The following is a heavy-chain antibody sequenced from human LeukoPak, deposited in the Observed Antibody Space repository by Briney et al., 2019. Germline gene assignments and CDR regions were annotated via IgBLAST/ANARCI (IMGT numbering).Heavy chain of an antibody. CDR2: IYYSGYT. J-gene: IGHJ4*02. V-gene: IGHV4-59*01. CDR3: ARFRYCGSTSCFYDFDY. Sequence: SETLSLTCSVSGDSISGYYWSWIRQPPGKGLEWIGCIYYSGYTNYNPSLKSRVTISVDTSKNQFSLKLSSVTAADTAVYYCARFRYCGSTSCFYDFDYWGQGTLVTVSS. D-gene: IGHD2-2*01. CDR1: GDSISGYY.